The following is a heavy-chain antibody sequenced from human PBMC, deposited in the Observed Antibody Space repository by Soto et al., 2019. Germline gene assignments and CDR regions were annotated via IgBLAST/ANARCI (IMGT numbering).Heavy chain of an antibody. CDR1: GFTFSSYW. V-gene: IGHV3-7*04. Sequence: GGSLRLSCAASGFTFSSYWMSWVRQAPGKGLEWVANIKQDGSEKYYVDSVKGRFTISRDNAKNSLYLQMNSLRAEDTAVYYCAGAHSGYEDLYYYMDVWGKGTTVTVSS. J-gene: IGHJ6*03. CDR3: AGAHSGYEDLYYYMDV. D-gene: IGHD5-12*01. CDR2: IKQDGSEK.